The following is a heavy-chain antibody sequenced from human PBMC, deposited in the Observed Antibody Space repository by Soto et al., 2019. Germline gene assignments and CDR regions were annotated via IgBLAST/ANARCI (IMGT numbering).Heavy chain of an antibody. D-gene: IGHD2-21*02. V-gene: IGHV3-7*03. CDR3: ARDHLILPAHDFFYGSDV. CDR2: IPQEGVDG. J-gene: IGHJ6*02. Sequence: GGSLRLSCEVSGFVFSMYSMIWVRQTPGKGLEWVAKIPQEGVDGHYADSVKGRFTISRDNGKNSLYLQMNNLRAEDTAVYYCARDHLILPAHDFFYGSDVWGRGATVTVSS. CDR1: GFVFSMYS.